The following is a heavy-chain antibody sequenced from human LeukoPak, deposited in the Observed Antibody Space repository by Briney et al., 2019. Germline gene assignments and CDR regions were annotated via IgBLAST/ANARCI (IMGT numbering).Heavy chain of an antibody. V-gene: IGHV4-39*07. CDR3: ARVCSSTSCYLDY. D-gene: IGHD2-2*01. J-gene: IGHJ4*02. Sequence: NPSETLSLTCTVSGGSISSSSYFWGWIRQPPGKGLEWIGNIYYSGSTYYNPSLKSRVTVSVDTSKNQISLKLSSVTAADTAVYYCARVCSSTSCYLDYWGQGTLVTVSS. CDR1: GGSISSSSYF. CDR2: IYYSGST.